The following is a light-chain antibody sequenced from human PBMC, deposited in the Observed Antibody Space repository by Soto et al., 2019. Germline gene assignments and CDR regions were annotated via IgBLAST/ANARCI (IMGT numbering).Light chain of an antibody. CDR2: AAY. V-gene: IGKV1-9*01. J-gene: IGKJ4*01. Sequence: QLTQSPSSLSASVGDRVTITCRASQGIASYLAWYQQKPGQAHNLLIYAAYTLQSGVQSRFSGSGSGTDFTLTIRSLQPEDFATYYCQQLNSYPLTFGGGTKVDIK. CDR3: QQLNSYPLT. CDR1: QGIASY.